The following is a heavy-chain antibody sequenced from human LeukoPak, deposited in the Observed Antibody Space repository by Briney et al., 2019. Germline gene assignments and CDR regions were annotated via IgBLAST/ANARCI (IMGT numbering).Heavy chain of an antibody. CDR2: IYYSGST. CDR3: ARDRGSGSYSGYYFDY. D-gene: IGHD1-26*01. CDR1: GGSISSSSYY. J-gene: IGHJ4*02. Sequence: PSETLSLTCTVSGGSISSSSYYWGWIRQPPGKGLEWIGSIYYSGSTYYNPSLKSRVTISVDTSKNQFSLKLSSVTAADTAVYYCARDRGSGSYSGYYFDYWGQGTLVTVSS. V-gene: IGHV4-39*07.